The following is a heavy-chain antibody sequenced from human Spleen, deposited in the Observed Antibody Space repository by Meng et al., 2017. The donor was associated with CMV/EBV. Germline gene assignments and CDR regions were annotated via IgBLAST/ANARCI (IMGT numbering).Heavy chain of an antibody. CDR1: GYIFTTYR. D-gene: IGHD1-14*01. Sequence: CKASGYIFTTYRIKWGRQTTGQGPGWMGWMKPNSGNGGYAEKFQGRVAMTRNTSISTAYMELSSLRSEDTAVYYGAIRNLTLRTLGSWGQGTLVTVSS. CDR3: AIRNLTLRTLGS. V-gene: IGHV1-8*01. J-gene: IGHJ5*02. CDR2: MKPNSGNG.